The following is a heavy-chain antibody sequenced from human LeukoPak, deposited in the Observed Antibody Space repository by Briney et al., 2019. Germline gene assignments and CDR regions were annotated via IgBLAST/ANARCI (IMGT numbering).Heavy chain of an antibody. D-gene: IGHD1-14*01. CDR1: GFTFRRYA. CDR2: INGGGSTT. J-gene: IGHJ4*02. CDR3: ARRTADYCFDY. Sequence: GGSLRLSCAASGFTFRRYAMTWVRQAPGKGLEWVSGINGGGSTTYYADSVKGRFTISRDSSNNTLNLQMNSLRAEDTAIYYCARRTADYCFDYWGQGTLVTVSA. V-gene: IGHV3-23*01.